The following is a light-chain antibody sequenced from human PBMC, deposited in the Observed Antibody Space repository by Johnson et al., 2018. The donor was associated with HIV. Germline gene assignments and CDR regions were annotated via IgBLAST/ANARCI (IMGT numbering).Light chain of an antibody. J-gene: IGLJ1*01. CDR2: ENN. V-gene: IGLV1-51*02. Sequence: QSVLTQPPSVSAAPGQEVTISCSGSSSNIGHNSVSWYQQFPGTAPKLLIYENNKRPSGIPDRFSGSKSGTSAALGITGLQTGDEADYYCGTWETSLSAVLLYVFGPGTKVTVL. CDR3: GTWETSLSAVLLYV. CDR1: SSNIGHNS.